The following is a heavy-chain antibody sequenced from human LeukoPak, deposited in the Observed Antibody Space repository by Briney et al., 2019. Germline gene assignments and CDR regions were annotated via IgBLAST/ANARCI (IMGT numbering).Heavy chain of an antibody. Sequence: ASVKVSCKASGGTFSSYAISWVRQAPGQGLEWMGWISAYNGNTNYAQKLQGRVTMTTDTSTSTAYMELRSLRSDDTAVYYCARGRLGYCSSTSCYPHWFDPWGQGTLVTVSS. CDR1: GGTFSSYA. CDR3: ARGRLGYCSSTSCYPHWFDP. CDR2: ISAYNGNT. V-gene: IGHV1-18*01. D-gene: IGHD2-2*01. J-gene: IGHJ5*02.